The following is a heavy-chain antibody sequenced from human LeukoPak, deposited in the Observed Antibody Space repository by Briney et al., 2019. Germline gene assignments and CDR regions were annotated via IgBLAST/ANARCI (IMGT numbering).Heavy chain of an antibody. D-gene: IGHD2-2*01. CDR3: ARKVPAATDAFDI. Sequence: GGSLRLSCAASGFTFSSYGMYWVRQAPGKGLEWVAFIRYDGSNKYYADSVKGRFTISRDNSKNTLYLQMNSLRAEDTAVYYCARKVPAATDAFDIWGQGTMVTVSS. CDR1: GFTFSSYG. CDR2: IRYDGSNK. V-gene: IGHV3-30*02. J-gene: IGHJ3*02.